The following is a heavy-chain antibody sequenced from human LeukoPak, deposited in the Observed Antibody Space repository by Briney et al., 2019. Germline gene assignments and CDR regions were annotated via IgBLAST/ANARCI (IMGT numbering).Heavy chain of an antibody. Sequence: GGSLRLSCAASGFTFSSYSMNWVRQAPGKGLEWVSSISSSSTYIYYAGSVKGRFTISRDNAKNSLYLQMNSLRADDTAVYYCAGDLIVGSTAILGHWGQGTLVTVSS. V-gene: IGHV3-21*01. CDR3: AGDLIVGSTAILGH. CDR2: ISSSSTYI. CDR1: GFTFSSYS. D-gene: IGHD1-26*01. J-gene: IGHJ4*02.